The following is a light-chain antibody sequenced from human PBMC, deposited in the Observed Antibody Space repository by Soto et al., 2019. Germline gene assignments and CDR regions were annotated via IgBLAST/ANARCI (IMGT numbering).Light chain of an antibody. V-gene: IGKV3-20*01. Sequence: EIVLTQSPGTLSLSPGERATLSCRASQSVSSSYLAWYQQKPGQAPRLLIYGASSRATGIPDRFSGSGSGTDFTLTISRLEPEAFAVYYCQQYGSPGTFGQGTKLEIK. CDR2: GAS. CDR3: QQYGSPGT. J-gene: IGKJ2*02. CDR1: QSVSSSY.